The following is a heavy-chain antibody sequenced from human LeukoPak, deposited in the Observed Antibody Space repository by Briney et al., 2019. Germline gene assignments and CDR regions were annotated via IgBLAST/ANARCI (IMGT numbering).Heavy chain of an antibody. D-gene: IGHD1-26*01. Sequence: RGSLRLSCVASGFTFSSHWMSWVRQAPGKGLEWVANIVQDGSQKYYVDSVKGRFTISRDNGKNSLYLQMNSLRAEDTAVYYCARNEKWGRDYWGQGTLVTVSS. V-gene: IGHV3-7*03. CDR1: GFTFSSHW. CDR2: IVQDGSQK. CDR3: ARNEKWGRDY. J-gene: IGHJ4*02.